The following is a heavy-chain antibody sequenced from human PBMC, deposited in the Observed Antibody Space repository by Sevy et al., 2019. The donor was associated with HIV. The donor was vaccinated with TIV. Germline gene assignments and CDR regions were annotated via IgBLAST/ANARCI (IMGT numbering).Heavy chain of an antibody. D-gene: IGHD3-16*01. Sequence: SETLSLTCTVSGGSISSYYWSWIRQPPGKGLEWIGYIYYSGSTNYNPSLKSRVTISVDTSKNQFSLKLSSVTAADTAVYYCARDGGVHDAFDIWGQRTMVTVSS. CDR1: GGSISSYY. CDR3: ARDGGVHDAFDI. CDR2: IYYSGST. J-gene: IGHJ3*02. V-gene: IGHV4-59*01.